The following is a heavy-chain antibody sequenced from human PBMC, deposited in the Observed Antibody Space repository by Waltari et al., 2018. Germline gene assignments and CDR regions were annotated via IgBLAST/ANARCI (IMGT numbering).Heavy chain of an antibody. CDR3: ARTFTMVRGVIYWFDP. Sequence: QLQLQESGPGLVKPSETLSLTCTVSGGPISSSSYYWGWIRQPPGKGLEWIGSIYYSGSTYYNPSLKSRVTISVDTSKNQFSLKLSSVTAADTAVYYCARTFTMVRGVIYWFDPWGQGTLVTVSS. CDR1: GGPISSSSYY. D-gene: IGHD3-10*01. V-gene: IGHV4-39*07. CDR2: IYYSGST. J-gene: IGHJ5*02.